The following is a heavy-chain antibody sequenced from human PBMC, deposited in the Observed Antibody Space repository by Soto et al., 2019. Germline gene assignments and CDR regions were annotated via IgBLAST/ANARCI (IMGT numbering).Heavy chain of an antibody. CDR3: TTAKRAEPPDS. J-gene: IGHJ5*01. CDR2: IKSKTDGGTT. CDR1: GFTFSNAW. V-gene: IGHV3-15*01. Sequence: GGSLRLSCAASGFTFSNAWMSWVRQAPGKGLEWVGRIKSKTDGGTTDYAAPVKGRFTISRDDSKATLYLQMNSLKTEDTAVYYCTTAKRAEPPDSWGQGTLVTVSS.